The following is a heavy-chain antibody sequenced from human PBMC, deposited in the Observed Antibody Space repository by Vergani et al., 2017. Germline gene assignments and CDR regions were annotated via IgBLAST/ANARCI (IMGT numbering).Heavy chain of an antibody. CDR2: INPNSGGT. D-gene: IGHD2-15*01. J-gene: IGHJ4*02. CDR1: GYTFTGYY. V-gene: IGHV1-2*04. Sequence: QVQLVQSGAEVKKPGASVKVSCKASGYTFTGYYMHWVRQAPGQGLEWMGWINPNSGGTNYAQKFQGWVTMTRDTSISTAYLALSRLRSDDTAVYYCAGSGGRRCSGGSCYPDSWGQGTLVTVSS. CDR3: AGSGGRRCSGGSCYPDS.